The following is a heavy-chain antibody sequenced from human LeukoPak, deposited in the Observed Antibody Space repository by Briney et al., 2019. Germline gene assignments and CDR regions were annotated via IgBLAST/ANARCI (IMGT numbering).Heavy chain of an antibody. D-gene: IGHD3-10*01. V-gene: IGHV4-59*01. CDR2: IYYSGST. CDR3: ARDRITMVRGALRYYGMDV. J-gene: IGHJ6*02. CDR1: GGSINNYY. Sequence: SETLSLTCTVSGGSINNYYLSWIRQPPGKGLEWIGYIYYSGSTNYNPSLKSRVTISVDTSKNQFSLKLNSVTAADTAVYYCARDRITMVRGALRYYGMDVWGQGTTVTVSS.